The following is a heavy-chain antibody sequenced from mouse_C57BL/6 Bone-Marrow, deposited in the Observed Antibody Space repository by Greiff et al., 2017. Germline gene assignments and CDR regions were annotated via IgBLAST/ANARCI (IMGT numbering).Heavy chain of an antibody. D-gene: IGHD2-1*01. CDR1: GFNIKDDY. V-gene: IGHV14-4*01. CDR3: TTSICYGNPYYFDY. Sequence: EVQLQQSGAELVRPGASVKLSCTASGFNIKDDYMHWVKQRPEQGLEWIGWIDPENGDTEYASKFKGKATITADTSSNTAYLQLSSLTSEDTAVYYCTTSICYGNPYYFDYWGQGTTLTVSS. CDR2: IDPENGDT. J-gene: IGHJ2*01.